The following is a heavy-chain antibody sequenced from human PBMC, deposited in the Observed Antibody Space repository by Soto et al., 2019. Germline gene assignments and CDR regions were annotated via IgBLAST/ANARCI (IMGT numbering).Heavy chain of an antibody. J-gene: IGHJ6*02. V-gene: IGHV3-33*08. Sequence: QVQLVESGGGVVQPGVSLRLSCTTSGFTFNTYGMYWVRQAPGKGLEWEAIIWYDGSNKYYGDSVKGRFTISRDNSKNTLYLQMNSLRAEDTALYYCARGDCTGAYCYSWPFNYGVDVWGQGTTVTVSS. CDR3: ARGDCTGAYCYSWPFNYGVDV. D-gene: IGHD2-15*01. CDR2: IWYDGSNK. CDR1: GFTFNTYG.